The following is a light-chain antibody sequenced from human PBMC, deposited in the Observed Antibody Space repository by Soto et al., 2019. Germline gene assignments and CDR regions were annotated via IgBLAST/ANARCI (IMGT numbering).Light chain of an antibody. Sequence: QTVVTQEPSFSVSPGGTVTLTCGLSSGSVSTSYYPSWYQQTPGQAPRTLIYSTNTRSSGVPDRFSGSILGNKAALTITGXXXXXXXXXXXVLXXXSGRXVFGGGTQLTVL. V-gene: IGLV8-61*01. CDR3: VLXXXSGRXV. J-gene: IGLJ2*01. CDR2: STN. CDR1: SGSVSTSYY.